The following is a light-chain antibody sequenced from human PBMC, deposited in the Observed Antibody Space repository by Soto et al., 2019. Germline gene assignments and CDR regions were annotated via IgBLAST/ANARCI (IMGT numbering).Light chain of an antibody. Sequence: VFTHSPGTLSLSPGERATLSCRASQSVSSSKLAWYQQRFGQAPRLLIYGASSRATGTPDRFSGSGSGTDFTLTISRLEPEDFAVYYCQQYGSSPRTFGQGTKVDIK. V-gene: IGKV3-20*01. CDR2: GAS. CDR3: QQYGSSPRT. J-gene: IGKJ1*01. CDR1: QSVSSSK.